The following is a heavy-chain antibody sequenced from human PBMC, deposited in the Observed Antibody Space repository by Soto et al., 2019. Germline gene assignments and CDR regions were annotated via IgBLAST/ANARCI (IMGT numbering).Heavy chain of an antibody. V-gene: IGHV5-51*01. CDR3: ARQQVVPENLLAP. D-gene: IGHD6-13*01. J-gene: IGHJ5*02. CDR1: RYSFTSYW. CDR2: IYPGDSDT. Sequence: PGESLKISCKGARYSFTSYWIGWVRQMPGKGLEWMGIIYPGDSDTRYSPSFQGQVTISADKSISTAYLQWSSLKASDTAMYYCARQQVVPENLLAPCGQGTLVTVSS.